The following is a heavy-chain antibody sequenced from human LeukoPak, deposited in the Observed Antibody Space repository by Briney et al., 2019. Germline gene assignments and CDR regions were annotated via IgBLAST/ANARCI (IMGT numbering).Heavy chain of an antibody. D-gene: IGHD2-8*02. Sequence: GGSLRLSCAASGFTFSSYSMNWVRQAPGKGLEWVSSITENGATTFYVDSVKGRFTISRDNSKSMLYLQMNSLRVEDTAIYYCTGGTYSVGYYFNYWGQGTLVTVSS. J-gene: IGHJ4*02. CDR3: TGGTYSVGYYFNY. CDR2: ITENGATT. V-gene: IGHV3-23*01. CDR1: GFTFSSYS.